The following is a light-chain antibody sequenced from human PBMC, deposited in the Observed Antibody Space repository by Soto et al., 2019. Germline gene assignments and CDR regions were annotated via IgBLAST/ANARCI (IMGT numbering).Light chain of an antibody. CDR1: QTVSSYF. CDR3: LQYGSSPFT. CDR2: GAS. Sequence: EIVLTQSPGTLSLSPGARATLSCRASQTVSSYFLAWYQQKPGQTPRLLIYGASSRATGIPDRFSGSGSETDFTLTISRLEPEDFAVYYCLQYGSSPFTFGPGTKVDIK. V-gene: IGKV3-20*01. J-gene: IGKJ3*01.